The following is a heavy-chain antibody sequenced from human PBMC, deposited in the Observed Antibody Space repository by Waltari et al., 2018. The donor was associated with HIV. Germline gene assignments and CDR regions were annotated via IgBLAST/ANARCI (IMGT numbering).Heavy chain of an antibody. CDR2: IYTSGST. J-gene: IGHJ3*02. CDR3: ARGLRLGELSLYMYAFDI. CDR1: GGSISSYY. D-gene: IGHD3-16*02. Sequence: QVQLEESGPGLVKPSETLSLTCTVSGGSISSYYWSWIRLPAGKGLEWIGRIYTSGSTNYNPSLKCRVTLSVETAMSQFALKLGSLTGADTAVYYCARGLRLGELSLYMYAFDILGQGTMGTVSS. V-gene: IGHV4-4*07.